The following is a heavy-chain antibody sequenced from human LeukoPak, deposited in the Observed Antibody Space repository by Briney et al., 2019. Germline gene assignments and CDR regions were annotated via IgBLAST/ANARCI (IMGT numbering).Heavy chain of an antibody. V-gene: IGHV1-69*04. J-gene: IGHJ4*02. CDR1: GGTFSSYA. CDR2: IIPILGIA. Sequence: SVKVSCKASGGTFSSYAISWVRQAPGQGLEWMGRIIPILGIANYAQKFQGRVTITADKSTSTAYMELSSLRSEDTAVYYCARASKVIAAAGTFFDYWGQGTLVTVSS. CDR3: ARASKVIAAAGTFFDY. D-gene: IGHD6-13*01.